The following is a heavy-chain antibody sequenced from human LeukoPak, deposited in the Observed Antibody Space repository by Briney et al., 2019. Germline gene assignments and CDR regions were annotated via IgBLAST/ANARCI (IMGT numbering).Heavy chain of an antibody. Sequence: PGRSLRLSCAASGFTFSSYGMHWVRQAPGKGLEWVAVISYDGSNKYYADSVKGRFTISRDNSKNTLYLQTNSLRAEDTAVYYCAKDLLGYDSSGEDWFDPWGQGTLVTVSS. CDR2: ISYDGSNK. CDR3: AKDLLGYDSSGEDWFDP. V-gene: IGHV3-30*18. D-gene: IGHD3-22*01. J-gene: IGHJ5*02. CDR1: GFTFSSYG.